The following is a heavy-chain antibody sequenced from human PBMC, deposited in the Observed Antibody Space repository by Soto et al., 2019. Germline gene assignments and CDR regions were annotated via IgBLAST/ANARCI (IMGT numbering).Heavy chain of an antibody. J-gene: IGHJ6*02. D-gene: IGHD2-15*01. V-gene: IGHV3-7*01. CDR2: INEDGSEK. CDR1: GFTLSSYW. Sequence: GGSLRLSCAASGFTLSSYWMSWVRQAPGKGLEWVASINEDGSEKFSVDSVKGRFTSSRDNARKSLYLQMNSLRAEDTGVYYCARGDREDILVVVGARPGEYGIDIWGQGTTVTVSS. CDR3: ARGDREDILVVVGARPGEYGIDI.